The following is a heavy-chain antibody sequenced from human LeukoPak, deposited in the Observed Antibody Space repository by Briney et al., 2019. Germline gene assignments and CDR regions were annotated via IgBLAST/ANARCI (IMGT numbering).Heavy chain of an antibody. Sequence: PGGSLRLSCAASGFTVSSTYMSWVRQAPGKGLEWVSAISGSGGSTYYADSVKGRFTISRDNSKNTLYLQMNSLRAEDTAVYYCAKVSTVPFDYWGQGTLVTVSS. V-gene: IGHV3-23*01. D-gene: IGHD2-2*01. J-gene: IGHJ4*02. CDR3: AKVSTVPFDY. CDR1: GFTVSSTY. CDR2: ISGSGGST.